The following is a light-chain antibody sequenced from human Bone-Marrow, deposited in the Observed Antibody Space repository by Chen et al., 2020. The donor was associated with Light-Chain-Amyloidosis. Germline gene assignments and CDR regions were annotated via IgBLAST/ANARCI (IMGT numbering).Light chain of an antibody. CDR3: QTWGTGAPVV. V-gene: IGLV4-69*01. CDR2: VKSDGTH. J-gene: IGLJ2*01. CDR1: SGHSSYA. Sequence: QLVVTQPPSATASLVASVELTCTLSSGHSSYAIVWHQQQPEKGHRYLMGVKSDGTHTKGDGIPDRFSGSSSGAERHLFISSLQSEDEADYYCQTWGTGAPVVFGGGTKLTVL.